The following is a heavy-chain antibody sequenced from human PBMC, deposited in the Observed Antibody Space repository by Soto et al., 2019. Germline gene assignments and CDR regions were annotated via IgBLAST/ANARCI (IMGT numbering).Heavy chain of an antibody. CDR3: SRIGGSYYDFWSGYYRYYYGMDV. CDR2: INHSGST. V-gene: IGHV4-34*01. D-gene: IGHD3-3*01. J-gene: IGHJ6*02. Sequence: PSETLSLTCAVYGGSFSGYYWSWIRQPPGKGLEWIGEINHSGSTNYNPSLKSRVTISVDTSKNQFSLKLSSVTAADTAVYYCSRIGGSYYDFWSGYYRYYYGMDVWGQGTTVTVSS. CDR1: GGSFSGYY.